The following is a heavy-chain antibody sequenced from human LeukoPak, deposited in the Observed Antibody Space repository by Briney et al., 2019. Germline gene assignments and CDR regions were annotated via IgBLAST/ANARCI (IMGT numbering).Heavy chain of an antibody. CDR2: ISYDGSNK. J-gene: IGHJ6*02. D-gene: IGHD4-17*01. CDR3: ASAPGDYRYYYYYVMDV. CDR1: GFSFRNYA. V-gene: IGHV3-30-3*01. Sequence: GGSLGLSCVASGFSFRNYAMHWVRQAPGKGLEWVAVISYDGSNKYYADSVKGRFTISRDNSKNTLYLQMNSLRAEDTAVYYCASAPGDYRYYYYYVMDVWGQGTTVTVSS.